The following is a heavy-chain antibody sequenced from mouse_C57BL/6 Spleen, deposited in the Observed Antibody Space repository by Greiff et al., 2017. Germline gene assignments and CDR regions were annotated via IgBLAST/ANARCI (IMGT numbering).Heavy chain of an antibody. CDR1: GYSFTGYY. CDR2: INPSTGGT. J-gene: IGHJ2*01. CDR3: ARKGGSGSDY. Sequence: EVQLQESGPELVKPGASVKISCKASGYSFTGYYMNWVKQSPEKSLEWIGEINPSTGGTTYNQKFKAKATLTVDKSSSTAYMQLKSLTSEDSAVYYCARKGGSGSDYWGQGTTLTVSS. D-gene: IGHD3-2*02. V-gene: IGHV1-42*01.